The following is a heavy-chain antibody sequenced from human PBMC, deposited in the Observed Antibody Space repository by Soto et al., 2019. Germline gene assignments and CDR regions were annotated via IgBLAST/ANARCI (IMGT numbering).Heavy chain of an antibody. CDR3: ARDGIVLVPAAMGTYYYYGMDV. J-gene: IGHJ6*02. CDR1: GYTFTSYD. D-gene: IGHD2-2*01. CDR2: MNPNSGNT. V-gene: IGHV1-8*01. Sequence: QVQLVQSGAEVKKPGASVKVSCKASGYTFTSYDINWVRQATGQGLEWMGWMNPNSGNTGYAQKFQGRVTMTRNTSISTAYMELRSLRSDDTAVYYCARDGIVLVPAAMGTYYYYGMDVWGQGTTVTVSS.